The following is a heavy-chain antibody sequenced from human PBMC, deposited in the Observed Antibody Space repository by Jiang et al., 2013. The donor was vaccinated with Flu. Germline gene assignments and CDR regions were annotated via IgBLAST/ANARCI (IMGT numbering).Heavy chain of an antibody. V-gene: IGHV4-38-2*02. J-gene: IGHJ5*02. D-gene: IGHD6-13*01. CDR3: AREPRIAAAENWFDP. CDR2: IYHSGST. Sequence: EWIGSIYHSGSTYXNPSLKSRVTISVDTSKNQFSLKLSSVTAADTAVYYCAREPRIAAAENWFDPWGQGTLVTVSS.